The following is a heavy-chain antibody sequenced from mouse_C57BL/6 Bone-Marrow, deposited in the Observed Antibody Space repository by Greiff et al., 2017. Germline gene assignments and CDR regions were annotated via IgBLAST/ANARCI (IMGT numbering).Heavy chain of an antibody. CDR2: ISDGGSYT. J-gene: IGHJ4*01. CDR1: GFTFSSYA. Sequence: EVQLVESGGGLVKPGGSLKLSCAASGFTFSSYAMSWVRQTPEKRLEWVATISDGGSYTYYADNVKGRFTLSRDNAKNNLYLQMSHLKSEDTAMYYCARLLCFYAMDYWGQGTSVTVSS. V-gene: IGHV5-4*01. CDR3: ARLLCFYAMDY. D-gene: IGHD1-1*02.